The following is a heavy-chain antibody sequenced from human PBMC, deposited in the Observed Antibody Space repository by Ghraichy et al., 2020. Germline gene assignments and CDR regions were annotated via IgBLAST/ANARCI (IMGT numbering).Heavy chain of an antibody. J-gene: IGHJ4*02. CDR2: IKQDGSEK. CDR1: GFKLSSYW. D-gene: IGHD3-10*01. Sequence: GGSLRRECAASGFKLSSYWMSWVRQAPGKGLEWVANIKQDGSEKYYVDSVKGRFTISRDNAKNSLYLQMNSLRAEDTAVYYCARSIGFYYGSGSYSPFDYWGQGTLVTVSS. CDR3: ARSIGFYYGSGSYSPFDY. V-gene: IGHV3-7*01.